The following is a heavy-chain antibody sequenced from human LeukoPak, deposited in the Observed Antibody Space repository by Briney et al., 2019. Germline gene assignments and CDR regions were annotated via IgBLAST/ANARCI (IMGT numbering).Heavy chain of an antibody. J-gene: IGHJ4*02. Sequence: SETLSLTCTVSGGSISSSSYYWGWIRQPPGKGLEWNGSIYYSGSTYYNPSLKSRVTISVDTSKNQFSLKLSSVTAADTAVYYCARLIGAPSYFDYWGQGTLVTVSS. CDR3: ARLIGAPSYFDY. CDR2: IYYSGST. D-gene: IGHD1-26*01. CDR1: GGSISSSSYY. V-gene: IGHV4-39*07.